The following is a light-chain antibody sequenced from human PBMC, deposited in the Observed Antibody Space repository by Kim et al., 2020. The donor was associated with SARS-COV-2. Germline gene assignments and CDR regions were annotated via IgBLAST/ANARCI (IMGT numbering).Light chain of an antibody. CDR2: INN. CDR1: NSNIGRNG. CDR3: ATWDDTLNGSVI. Sequence: QSVLTQPPSASGTPGQRLTISCSGTNSNIGRNGASWYHQVPGTAPKLLIYINNQRPSGVPDRFSGSKSGTSASLAISGLQSEDEGDYYCATWDDTLNGSVIFGGGTKLTVL. V-gene: IGLV1-44*01. J-gene: IGLJ2*01.